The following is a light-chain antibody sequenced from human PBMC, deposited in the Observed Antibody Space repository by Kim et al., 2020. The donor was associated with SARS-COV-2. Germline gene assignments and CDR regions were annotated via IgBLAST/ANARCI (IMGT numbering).Light chain of an antibody. CDR1: QSISSH. V-gene: IGKV1-39*01. CDR3: QQSYITPGT. J-gene: IGKJ3*01. CDR2: AAS. Sequence: DIQMTQSPSSLSASVGDRVTITCRTTQSISSHLNWYQQKPGRAPKLLISAASTLQGGVPSRFSGSGSETDFTLTISSLQPEDFATYFCQQSYITPGTFGPGTKVDIK.